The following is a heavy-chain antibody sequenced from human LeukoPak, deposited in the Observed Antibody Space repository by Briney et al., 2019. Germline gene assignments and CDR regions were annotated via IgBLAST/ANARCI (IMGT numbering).Heavy chain of an antibody. CDR1: GFTFSIYA. CDR3: ATTFISDFDY. V-gene: IGHV3-23*01. CDR2: ITGSGDTT. J-gene: IGHJ4*02. D-gene: IGHD3-16*01. Sequence: GGSLRLSCAASGFTFSIYAMNWVRQAPGKGLEWVSSITGSGDTTWYADSVKGRFTISRDNSKNTLYLQMNSLRAEDTAVYSCATTFISDFDYWGQGTLVTVSS.